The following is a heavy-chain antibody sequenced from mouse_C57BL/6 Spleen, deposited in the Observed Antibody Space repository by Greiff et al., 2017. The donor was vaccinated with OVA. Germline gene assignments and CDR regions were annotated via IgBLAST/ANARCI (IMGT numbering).Heavy chain of an antibody. CDR2: INPSNGGT. CDR3: AREGAIFSTVVATDFDY. Sequence: QVQLQQPGTELVKPGASVKLSCKASGYTFTSYWMHWVKQRPGQGLEWIGNINPSNGGTNYNEKFKSKATLTVDTSSSTAYMQLSSLTSEDAAVYCCAREGAIFSTVVATDFDYWGQGTTLTVSS. D-gene: IGHD1-1*01. J-gene: IGHJ2*01. CDR1: GYTFTSYW. V-gene: IGHV1-53*01.